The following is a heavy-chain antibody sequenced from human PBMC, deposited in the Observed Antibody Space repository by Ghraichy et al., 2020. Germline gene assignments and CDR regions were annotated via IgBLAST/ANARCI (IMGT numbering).Heavy chain of an antibody. D-gene: IGHD1-26*01. J-gene: IGHJ5*02. Sequence: LSLTCAASGFTFSSFAMSWVRQAPGKGLEWVSSMSGSGSMTYHAESAKGRFTISRDNSKNTLYLQVNSLRAEDTAVYYCARVAVGATRGWFDPWGQGTLVTVSP. CDR1: GFTFSSFA. CDR3: ARVAVGATRGWFDP. CDR2: MSGSGSMT. V-gene: IGHV3-23*01.